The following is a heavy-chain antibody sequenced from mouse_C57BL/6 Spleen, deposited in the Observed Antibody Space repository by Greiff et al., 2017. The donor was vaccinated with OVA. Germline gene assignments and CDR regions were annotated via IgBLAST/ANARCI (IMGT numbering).Heavy chain of an antibody. V-gene: IGHV1-50*01. Sequence: QVQLQQPGAELVKPGASVKLSCKASGYTFTSYWMQWVKQRPGQGLEWIGEIDPSDSYTNYNPKFKGKATLTVDTSSSTAYMQLSSLTSEDSAVYYCARPLITTVVATGGYFDVWGTGTTVTVSS. CDR1: GYTFTSYW. CDR2: IDPSDSYT. J-gene: IGHJ1*03. D-gene: IGHD1-1*01. CDR3: ARPLITTVVATGGYFDV.